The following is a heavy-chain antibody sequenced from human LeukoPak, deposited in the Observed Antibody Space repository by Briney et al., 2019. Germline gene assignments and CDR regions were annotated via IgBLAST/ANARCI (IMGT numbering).Heavy chain of an antibody. V-gene: IGHV3-48*03. CDR3: ARDATTDPGTVYMDV. CDR1: GFTFNDYD. Sequence: GGSLRLSCAASGFTFNDYDMNWVRQAPGKGLEWILHISSSGSIIHYADSVKGRFTISRDNAKNSLYLQMNRLRAEDTALYFCARDATTDPGTVYMDVWGKGTTVTISS. CDR2: ISSSGSII. D-gene: IGHD6-13*01. J-gene: IGHJ6*03.